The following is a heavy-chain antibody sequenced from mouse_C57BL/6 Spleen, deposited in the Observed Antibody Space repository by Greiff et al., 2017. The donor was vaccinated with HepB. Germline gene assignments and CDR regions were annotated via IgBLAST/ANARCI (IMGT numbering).Heavy chain of an antibody. CDR2: IDPSDSYT. J-gene: IGHJ4*01. CDR1: GYTFTSYW. D-gene: IGHD1-1*01. Sequence: QVQLQQPGAELVMPGASVKLSCKASGYTFTSYWMHWVKQRPGQGLEWIGEIDPSDSYTNYNQKFKGKSTLTVDKSSSTAYMQLSSLTSEDSAVYYCARRDYGSWMDYWGQGTSVTVSS. CDR3: ARRDYGSWMDY. V-gene: IGHV1-69*01.